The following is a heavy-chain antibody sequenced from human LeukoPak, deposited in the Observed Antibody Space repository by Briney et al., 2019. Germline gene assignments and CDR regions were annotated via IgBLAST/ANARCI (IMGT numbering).Heavy chain of an antibody. D-gene: IGHD2/OR15-2a*01. Sequence: ASVKVSCKASGYPFTSYGLTWVRQTPGQGLQWMGWIAAYSGATNYAQIFQGRISMTTDTSTNTGYMELRSLTSDDTAVYYCAREDSNSENFWGQGTLVTVSS. CDR3: AREDSNSENF. J-gene: IGHJ4*02. V-gene: IGHV1-18*01. CDR2: IAAYSGAT. CDR1: GYPFTSYG.